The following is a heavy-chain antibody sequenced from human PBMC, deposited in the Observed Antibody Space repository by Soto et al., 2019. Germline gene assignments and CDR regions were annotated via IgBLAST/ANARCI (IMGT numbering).Heavy chain of an antibody. J-gene: IGHJ6*02. Sequence: QVQLVQSGAEVKKPGASVKVSCKASGYTFTGYYLHWVRQAPGQGLEWMGWIDPNTGDTIYSQKFQGWVTMTRDTSISTAYMELSRLGSSDTAVYFCARLNYFASGTTFYHGMDVWGQGTTVTVSS. D-gene: IGHD3-10*01. CDR2: IDPNTGDT. CDR1: GYTFTGYY. V-gene: IGHV1-2*04. CDR3: ARLNYFASGTTFYHGMDV.